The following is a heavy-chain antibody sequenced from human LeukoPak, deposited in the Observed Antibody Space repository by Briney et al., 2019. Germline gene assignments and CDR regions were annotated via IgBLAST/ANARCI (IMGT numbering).Heavy chain of an antibody. Sequence: PSETLSLTCTVSGGSISSSSYYWGWIRQPPGKGLERIGSIYYSGSTYYNPSLKSRVTISVDTSKNQFSLKLSSVTAADTAVYYCARLDIRLVVGYWGQGTLVTVSS. J-gene: IGHJ4*02. D-gene: IGHD3-9*01. CDR3: ARLDIRLVVGY. V-gene: IGHV4-39*01. CDR1: GGSISSSSYY. CDR2: IYYSGST.